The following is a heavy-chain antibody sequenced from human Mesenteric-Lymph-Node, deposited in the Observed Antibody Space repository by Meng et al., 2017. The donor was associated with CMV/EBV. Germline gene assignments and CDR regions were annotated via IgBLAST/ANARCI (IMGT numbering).Heavy chain of an antibody. CDR2: ISYDEYNE. V-gene: IGHV3-30*03. CDR3: ARGETLPGYAFDI. Sequence: GESLKISCEASGFTLSNFAMHWVRQAPGKGLEWAAAISYDEYNEYYGGSVKGRFTISRANSENTLYLQMNSLRAEDTAVYYCARGETLPGYAFDIWGQGTMVTVSS. J-gene: IGHJ3*02. CDR1: GFTLSNFA.